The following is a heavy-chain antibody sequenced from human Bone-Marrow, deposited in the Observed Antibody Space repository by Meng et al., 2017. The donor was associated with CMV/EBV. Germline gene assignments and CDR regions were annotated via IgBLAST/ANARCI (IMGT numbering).Heavy chain of an antibody. D-gene: IGHD2-15*01. V-gene: IGHV3-74*01. CDR2: INSDGSST. J-gene: IGHJ4*02. CDR3: VRGQLFCSGGSCYQHFDS. Sequence: GGSLRLSCAASGFTFSSYWMHWVRQAPGKGLVWVSRINSDGSSTSYADSVKGRFTISRDNAKNTLYLQMNSLRAEDTALYYCVRGQLFCSGGSCYQHFDSWGQGTLVTVSS. CDR1: GFTFSSYW.